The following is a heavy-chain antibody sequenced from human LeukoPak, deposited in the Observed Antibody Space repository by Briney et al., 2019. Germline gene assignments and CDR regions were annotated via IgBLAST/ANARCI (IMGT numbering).Heavy chain of an antibody. CDR3: ARDFPRDNDAFDI. CDR1: GFTFNTYS. Sequence: KTGGSLRLSCAASGFTFNTYSVSWVRQAPGKGLEWVSSISSSTTYIYYADSVKGRFNISRDNAKNSLYLQMNSLRAEDTAVYYCARDFPRDNDAFDIWGQGTMVIVSS. V-gene: IGHV3-21*01. CDR2: ISSSTTYI. J-gene: IGHJ3*02.